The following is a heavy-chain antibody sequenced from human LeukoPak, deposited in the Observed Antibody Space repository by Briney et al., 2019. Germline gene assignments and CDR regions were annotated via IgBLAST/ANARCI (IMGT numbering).Heavy chain of an antibody. CDR3: ARDLNSDSSGYYYV. CDR1: GFSFSSYG. V-gene: IGHV3-48*02. Sequence: GGSLRLSCAASGFSFSSYGMHWVRQAPGKGLEWVSYISSSGSTIYYADSVKGRFTISRDNAKNPLYLQMNSLRDEDTAVYYCARDLNSDSSGYYYVWGQGTLVTVSS. D-gene: IGHD3-22*01. CDR2: ISSSGSTI. J-gene: IGHJ4*02.